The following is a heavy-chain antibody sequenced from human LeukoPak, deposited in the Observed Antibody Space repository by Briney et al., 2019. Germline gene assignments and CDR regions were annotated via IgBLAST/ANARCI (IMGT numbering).Heavy chain of an antibody. J-gene: IGHJ4*02. CDR3: AAAAGNGPFDY. V-gene: IGHV3-9*01. Sequence: GGSLRLSCAASGFTFDDYAMRWVRHAPGKGLEWGSGISWHSGSIGYEDSVKGRFTSSRDNAKNSLYLQMNSLRAEDTALYYCAAAAGNGPFDYWGQGTLVTVSS. D-gene: IGHD6-13*01. CDR1: GFTFDDYA. CDR2: ISWHSGSI.